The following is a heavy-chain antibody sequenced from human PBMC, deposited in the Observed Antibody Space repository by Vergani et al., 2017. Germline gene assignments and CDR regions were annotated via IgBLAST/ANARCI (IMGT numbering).Heavy chain of an antibody. V-gene: IGHV3-30*18. CDR3: AKDGRRGDLTIVPATGFLDI. CDR1: GFIFSSYA. J-gene: IGHJ4*02. CDR2: ISKDGREQ. D-gene: IGHD2-2*01. Sequence: VQLVESGGGIVQPGTSLRISCRASGFIFSSYAMHWVRQAPGKGLEYLALISKDGREQFYGDSVRGRLTVSRDNFKATMYLQMNNVRVDDTAVYYCAKDGRRGDLTIVPATGFLDIWGQGTLVKVFS.